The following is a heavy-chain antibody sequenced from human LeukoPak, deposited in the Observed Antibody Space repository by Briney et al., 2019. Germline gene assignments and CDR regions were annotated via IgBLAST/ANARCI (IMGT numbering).Heavy chain of an antibody. CDR1: GFTFRSHW. Sequence: GGSLRLSCAASGFTFRSHWMSWVRQAPGKGLEWVANIKEDGSEKYYGDSVKGRFTISRDNAKKSLYLQMNSLRAEDTAVYYCARVGSGEVMDWGQGTLVTVSS. V-gene: IGHV3-7*01. CDR2: IKEDGSEK. CDR3: ARVGSGEVMD. J-gene: IGHJ4*02. D-gene: IGHD6-19*01.